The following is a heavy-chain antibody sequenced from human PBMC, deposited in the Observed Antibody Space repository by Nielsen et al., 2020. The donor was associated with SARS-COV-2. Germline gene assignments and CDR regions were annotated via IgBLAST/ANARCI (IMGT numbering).Heavy chain of an antibody. J-gene: IGHJ4*02. CDR2: FDPEDGET. Sequence: ASVKVSCKVPGDTLTQLSMHWVRQVPGKELEWMGEFDPEDGETTYAQKFQGRITMTEDTSIDTAYLDLSSLSSDDTAVYYCATDSPFGVVIYALAHWGQGTLVTVSS. V-gene: IGHV1-24*01. CDR3: ATDSPFGVVIYALAH. CDR1: GDTLTQLS. D-gene: IGHD3-3*01.